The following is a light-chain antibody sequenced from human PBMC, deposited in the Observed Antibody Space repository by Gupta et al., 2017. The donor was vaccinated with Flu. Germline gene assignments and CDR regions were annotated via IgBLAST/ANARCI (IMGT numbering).Light chain of an antibody. CDR3: QQTYSAMVS. CDR1: RNIDNH. J-gene: IGKJ2*03. Sequence: DIQATQTPSSLSASIGGRVTITCRASRNIDNHLNWYQQKPGKPPKLLIYGASILQSGVPSRFSGSRSGTDFTLNINSLQPEDFATYYCQQTYSAMVSFGQGTKLDI. V-gene: IGKV1-39*01. CDR2: GAS.